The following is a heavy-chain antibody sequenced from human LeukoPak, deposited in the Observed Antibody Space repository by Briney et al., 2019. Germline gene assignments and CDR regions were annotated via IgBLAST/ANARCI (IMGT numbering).Heavy chain of an antibody. CDR2: IYYSGST. V-gene: IGHV4-59*01. D-gene: IGHD2-21*02. CDR3: ARAWGDSFDY. Sequence: SETLSLTCTVSGGSISSYYWSWIRQPPGKGLEWIGYIYYSGSTNYNPSLKSRVTISVDTSKNQFSLKLSSVTAADTAVYYCARAWGDSFDYWGQGTLVTVSS. CDR1: GGSISSYY. J-gene: IGHJ4*02.